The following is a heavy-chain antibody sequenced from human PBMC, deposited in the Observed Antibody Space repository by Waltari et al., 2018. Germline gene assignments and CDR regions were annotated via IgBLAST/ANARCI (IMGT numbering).Heavy chain of an antibody. CDR3: ARPMWCSSTTCSGPMDV. V-gene: IGHV4-34*01. Sequence: QVQLQQWGAGLLKPSETLSPPCAVYGGSLSTYYWSWIRHPPGKGLEWIGEIDQSGRTKYNPPLKSRVIISLATSKNQCSLGLRSVTAADTAIDFRARPMWCSSTTCSGPMDVWGQGTTATVSS. CDR2: IDQSGRT. J-gene: IGHJ6*02. D-gene: IGHD2-2*01. CDR1: GGSLSTYY.